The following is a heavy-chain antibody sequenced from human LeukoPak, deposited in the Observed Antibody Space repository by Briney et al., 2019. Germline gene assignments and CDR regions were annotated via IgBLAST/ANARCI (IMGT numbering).Heavy chain of an antibody. CDR3: ARPLYGAASVALNPNSLDY. Sequence: ASVKVSCKASSYTFSRYGISWVRQAPGQGLEWMGWISGYNGNTNYAQKLQGRVTMTTDASTSTAYMELSSLRSDDTAVYYCARPLYGAASVALNPNSLDYWGQGTLVTVSS. CDR1: SYTFSRYG. J-gene: IGHJ4*02. CDR2: ISGYNGNT. D-gene: IGHD4/OR15-4a*01. V-gene: IGHV1-18*01.